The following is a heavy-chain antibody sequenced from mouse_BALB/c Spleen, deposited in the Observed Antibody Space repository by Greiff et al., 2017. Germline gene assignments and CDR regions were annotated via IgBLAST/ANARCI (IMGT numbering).Heavy chain of an antibody. J-gene: IGHJ4*01. D-gene: IGHD1-1*01. CDR3: TRNYYGSSYAMDY. CDR1: GYSFTSYW. CDR2: IYPGNSDT. Sequence: EVKLVESGTVLARPGASVKMSCKASGYSFTSYWMHWVKQRPGQGLEWIGAIYPGNSDTSYNQKFKGKAKLTAVTSASTAYMELSSLTNEDSAVYYCTRNYYGSSYAMDYWGQGTSVTVSS. V-gene: IGHV1-5*01.